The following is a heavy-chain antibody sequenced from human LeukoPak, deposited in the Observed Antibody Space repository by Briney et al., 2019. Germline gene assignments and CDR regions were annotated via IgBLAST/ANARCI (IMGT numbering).Heavy chain of an antibody. CDR3: ARELDGSGSYYTDV. Sequence: SETLALTCTVSGGPLKSFYWGWIRPPPGKGLGWVGYIYYSGSTNYNPSLKSRVTISVDTSKNQFSLKLSSVTAADTAVYYCARELDGSGSYYTDVWGKGTTVTISS. D-gene: IGHD3-10*01. CDR1: GGPLKSFY. CDR2: IYYSGST. J-gene: IGHJ6*03. V-gene: IGHV4-59*01.